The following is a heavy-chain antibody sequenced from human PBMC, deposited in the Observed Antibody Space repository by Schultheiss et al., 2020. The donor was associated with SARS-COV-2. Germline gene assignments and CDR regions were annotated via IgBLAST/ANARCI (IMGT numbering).Heavy chain of an antibody. J-gene: IGHJ3*02. Sequence: ASVKVSCKASGYTFTGYYMHWVRQAPGQGLEWMGWINPNSGGTNYSQKFQGRVTMTRDTSISTAYMELSRLRSDDTAVYYCARGGTTGTTHAFDIWGQGTMVTVSS. V-gene: IGHV1-2*02. D-gene: IGHD1-1*01. CDR2: INPNSGGT. CDR3: ARGGTTGTTHAFDI. CDR1: GYTFTGYY.